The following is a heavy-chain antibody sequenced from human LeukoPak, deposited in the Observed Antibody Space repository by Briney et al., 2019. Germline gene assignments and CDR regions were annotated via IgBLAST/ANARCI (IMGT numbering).Heavy chain of an antibody. D-gene: IGHD2-2*01. V-gene: IGHV1-2*02. CDR3: ARGTSSSVYFDY. Sequence: ASVKVSCKASGYTFTGYYMHWVRQAPGQGLEWMGWINPNSGGTDYAQKFQGRVTMTRDTSISTAYMELSRLRSDDTAVYYCARGTSSSVYFDYWGQGTLVTVSS. J-gene: IGHJ4*02. CDR2: INPNSGGT. CDR1: GYTFTGYY.